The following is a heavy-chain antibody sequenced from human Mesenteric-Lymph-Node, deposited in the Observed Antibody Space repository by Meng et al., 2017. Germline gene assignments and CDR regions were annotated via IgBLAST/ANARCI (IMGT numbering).Heavy chain of an antibody. V-gene: IGHV3-74*01. J-gene: IGHJ4*02. CDR1: GFTFTSSW. CDR2: ISSDETNT. D-gene: IGHD1-1*01. CDR3: ARFGTTGAIDY. Sequence: VQLGETGDSLVQPGGCLRLPCEASGFTFTSSWMHWVRQAPGKGLVWVSRISSDETNTRYADSVKGRFTISRDNAKSTLYLQMNSLRAEDTAVYYCARFGTTGAIDYWGQGTLVTVSS.